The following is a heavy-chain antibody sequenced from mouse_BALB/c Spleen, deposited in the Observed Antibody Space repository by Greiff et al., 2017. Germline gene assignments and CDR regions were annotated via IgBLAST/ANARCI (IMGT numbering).Heavy chain of an antibody. CDR3: ARKGVYYGSSYAY. CDR2: IWSGGST. J-gene: IGHJ3*01. V-gene: IGHV2-2*02. D-gene: IGHD1-1*01. Sequence: VKLVESGPGLVQPSQSLSITCTVSGFSLTSYGVHWVRQSPGKGLEWLGVIWSGGSTDYNAAFISRLSISKDNSKSQVFFKMNSLQANDTAIYYCARKGVYYGSSYAYWGQGTLVTVSA. CDR1: GFSLTSYG.